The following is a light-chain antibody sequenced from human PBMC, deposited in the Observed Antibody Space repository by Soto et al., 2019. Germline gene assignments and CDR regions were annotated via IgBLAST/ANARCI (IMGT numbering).Light chain of an antibody. Sequence: QSALTQPASVSGSPGQSITISCTGTSSDVGGYNYVSWYQQNPGKAPKLMIYEVSNRPSGVSNRFSGSKSGNMASLTISGLQAEDEADYYCSSYTINRRYVFGTGTKATVL. V-gene: IGLV2-14*01. CDR3: SSYTINRRYV. CDR1: SSDVGGYNY. J-gene: IGLJ1*01. CDR2: EVS.